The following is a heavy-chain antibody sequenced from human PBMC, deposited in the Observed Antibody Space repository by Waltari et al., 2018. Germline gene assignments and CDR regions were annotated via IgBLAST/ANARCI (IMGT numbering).Heavy chain of an antibody. Sequence: EVQLVESGGDSVQPGGSLRLSCAVSGFTFISYWLHWVRQDPGKGLVWVSRINMDGSTTTYADSVKGRFTISRDNAKNTLYLQMNSLRAEDTAVYYCAREIAVTGQYYFDYWGQGTLVTVSS. V-gene: IGHV3-74*01. CDR3: AREIAVTGQYYFDY. D-gene: IGHD6-13*01. J-gene: IGHJ4*02. CDR2: INMDGSTT. CDR1: GFTFISYW.